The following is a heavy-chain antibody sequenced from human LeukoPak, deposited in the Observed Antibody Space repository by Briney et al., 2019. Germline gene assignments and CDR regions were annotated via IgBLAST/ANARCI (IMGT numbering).Heavy chain of an antibody. Sequence: GGSLRLSCAASGFTFSSYAVHWVRQAPGKGLEWVAVISYDGSNKYYADSVKGRFTISRDNSKNTLYLQMNSLRAEGTAVYYCARVLGRFAVIVPHPTAYWGQGTLVTVSS. J-gene: IGHJ4*02. CDR1: GFTFSSYA. V-gene: IGHV3-30-3*01. CDR3: ARVLGRFAVIVPHPTAY. CDR2: ISYDGSNK. D-gene: IGHD3-16*02.